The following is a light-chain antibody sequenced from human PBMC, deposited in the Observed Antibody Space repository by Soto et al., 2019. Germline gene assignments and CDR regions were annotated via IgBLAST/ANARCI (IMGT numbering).Light chain of an antibody. Sequence: QSALTQPASLSGSPGQSITISCTGTSSDVGGYNYVSWYQQNPGKAPKLMIYGVRNRPSGVSDRFSGSKSGNTASLTISGLQAEDEADYYCTSYTSRNTYVFGSGTKLTVL. V-gene: IGLV2-14*01. CDR2: GVR. CDR1: SSDVGGYNY. CDR3: TSYTSRNTYV. J-gene: IGLJ1*01.